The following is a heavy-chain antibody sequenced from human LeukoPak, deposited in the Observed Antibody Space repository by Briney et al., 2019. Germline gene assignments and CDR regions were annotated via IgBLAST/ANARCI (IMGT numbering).Heavy chain of an antibody. CDR2: ISANGGGT. Sequence: GGSLRLSCAASGFTFSNYAMSWVRQAPGKGLEWVSAISANGGGTYYADSVKGRFTISRDNSKNTLYLQMNSLRAEDTAVYYCARGSSPFDYWGQGTLVTVSS. CDR1: GFTFSNYA. J-gene: IGHJ4*02. D-gene: IGHD6-13*01. CDR3: ARGSSPFDY. V-gene: IGHV3-23*01.